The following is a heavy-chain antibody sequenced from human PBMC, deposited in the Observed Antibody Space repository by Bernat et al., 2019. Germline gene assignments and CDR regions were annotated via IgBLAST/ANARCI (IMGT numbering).Heavy chain of an antibody. V-gene: IGHV3-23*01. CDR2: ISGSGGST. J-gene: IGHJ3*02. CDR1: GFTFSSYA. Sequence: EVQLLESGGGLVQPGGSLRLSCAASGFTFSSYAMSWVRQAPGKVLEWVSAISGSGGSTYYADSVKCRFTISRDNSKNTLYLQMNSLRAEDTAVYYCAKDLTWYGPPPHDALDIWGQGTMVTVSS. D-gene: IGHD6-13*01. CDR3: AKDLTWYGPPPHDALDI.